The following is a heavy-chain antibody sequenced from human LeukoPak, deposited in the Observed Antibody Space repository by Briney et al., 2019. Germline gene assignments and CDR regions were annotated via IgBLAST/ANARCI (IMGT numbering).Heavy chain of an antibody. CDR2: IIPILGIA. D-gene: IGHD6-19*01. Sequence: SVKVSCKASGGTFSSYAISWVRQAPGQGLEWMGRIIPILGIANYAQKFQGRVTITADKSASTAYMELSSLRSEDTAVCYCARDRKGSGWYQGGYWGQGTLVTVSS. V-gene: IGHV1-69*04. CDR1: GGTFSSYA. CDR3: ARDRKGSGWYQGGY. J-gene: IGHJ4*02.